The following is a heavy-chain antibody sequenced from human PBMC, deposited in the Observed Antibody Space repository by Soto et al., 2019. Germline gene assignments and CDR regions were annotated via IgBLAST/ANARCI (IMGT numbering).Heavy chain of an antibody. V-gene: IGHV1-58*01. CDR3: VADSSGSDYIYYYCYDMDV. CDR1: GFTFSNSA. J-gene: IGHJ6*02. CDR2: IVVGSGNT. Sequence: ASVKVSCKASGFTFSNSAVQWVRQARGQRLEWIGWIVVGSGNTKYAQKFEERVTITRDMSTSTAYMELSSLRSEDTGVYYCVADSSGSDYIYYYCYDMDVWGQGTTVTVSS. D-gene: IGHD5-12*01.